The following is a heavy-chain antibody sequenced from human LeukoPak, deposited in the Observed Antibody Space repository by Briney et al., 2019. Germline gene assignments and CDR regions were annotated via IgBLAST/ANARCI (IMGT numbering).Heavy chain of an antibody. CDR2: ISSSGSTI. CDR3: ARDARDYDFWSGYYSETNWFDP. Sequence: PGGSLRLSCAASGFTFSSYEMNWVRQAPGKGLEWVSYISSSGSTIYYADSVKGRFTISRDNAKNSLYLQMNSLRAEDTAVYYCARDARDYDFWSGYYSETNWFDPWGQGTLVTVSS. V-gene: IGHV3-48*03. J-gene: IGHJ5*02. CDR1: GFTFSSYE. D-gene: IGHD3-3*01.